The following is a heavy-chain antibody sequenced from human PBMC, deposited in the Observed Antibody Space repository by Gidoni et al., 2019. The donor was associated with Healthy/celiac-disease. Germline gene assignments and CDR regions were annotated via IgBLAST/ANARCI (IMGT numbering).Heavy chain of an antibody. CDR3: ARRGKAAGNWFDP. J-gene: IGHJ5*02. D-gene: IGHD6-13*01. Sequence: EVQLVESGGGLVKPGGSLRLSCAASGFTFSSYSMNWVRQAPGKGLEWVSSISSSSSYIYYADSVKGRFTISRDNAKNSLYLQMNSLRAEDTAVYYCARRGKAAGNWFDPWGQGTLVTVSS. CDR1: GFTFSSYS. CDR2: ISSSSSYI. V-gene: IGHV3-21*01.